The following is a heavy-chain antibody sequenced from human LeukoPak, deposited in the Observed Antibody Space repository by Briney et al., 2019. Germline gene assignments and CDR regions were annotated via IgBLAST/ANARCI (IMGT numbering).Heavy chain of an antibody. J-gene: IGHJ4*02. Sequence: GGSLRLSCAASGFTFSSYAMSWVRQAPGKGPEWVSAISGSGGSTYSADSVKDRFTISRDNSKNTLYLQMNSLRAEDTAVYYCAKGNGYRRPPDYWGQGTLVTVSS. CDR1: GFTFSSYA. D-gene: IGHD5-18*01. CDR2: ISGSGGST. V-gene: IGHV3-23*01. CDR3: AKGNGYRRPPDY.